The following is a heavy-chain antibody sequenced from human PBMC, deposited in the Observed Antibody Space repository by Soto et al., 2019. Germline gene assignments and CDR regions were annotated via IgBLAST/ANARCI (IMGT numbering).Heavy chain of an antibody. J-gene: IGHJ4*02. CDR3: GRDERSDWNYVVY. CDR2: ISSSASTK. D-gene: IGHD3-9*01. CDR1: GFTFSSYS. Sequence: GGSLRLSCAASGFTFSSYSMTWVRQAPGKGLERVSFISSSASTKYYADSVKGRFTVSRDNAKNSLYLQMNSLRDEDTAVYYCGRDERSDWNYVVYWGQGTLVTVSS. V-gene: IGHV3-48*02.